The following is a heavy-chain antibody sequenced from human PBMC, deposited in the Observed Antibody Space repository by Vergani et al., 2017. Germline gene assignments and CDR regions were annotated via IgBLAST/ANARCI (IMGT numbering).Heavy chain of an antibody. CDR1: GYTFTSYY. Sequence: QVQLVQSGAEVKKPGASVKVSCKASGYTFTSYYMHWVRQAPGQGLEWMGIINPSGGSTSYEQKFQGRVTMTRDTYTSTVYMELSRLRSDDTAVYYCSRDXVVRGVILGNYYYYYMDVWGKGTTVTVSS. D-gene: IGHD3-10*01. CDR3: SRDXVVRGVILGNYYYYYMDV. V-gene: IGHV1-46*01. CDR2: INPSGGST. J-gene: IGHJ6*03.